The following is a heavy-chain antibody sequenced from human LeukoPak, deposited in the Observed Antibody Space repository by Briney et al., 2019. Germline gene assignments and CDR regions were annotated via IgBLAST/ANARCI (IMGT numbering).Heavy chain of an antibody. D-gene: IGHD1-26*01. CDR1: GFTFSSYG. CDR3: ATRPTVGGTTPTFDH. Sequence: GGSLRLSCAASGFTFSSYGMSWVRQAPGKGLEWVSAISGTGGSTYYADSVKGRFTISRDNAKNALYLQMNTLRAEDTAIYSCATRPTVGGTTPTFDHWGQGTPVTVSS. J-gene: IGHJ4*02. CDR2: ISGTGGST. V-gene: IGHV3-23*01.